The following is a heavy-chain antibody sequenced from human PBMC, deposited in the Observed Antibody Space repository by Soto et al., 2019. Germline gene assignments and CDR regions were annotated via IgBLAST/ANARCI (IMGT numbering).Heavy chain of an antibody. D-gene: IGHD4-17*01. Sequence: EVQLVESGGGLVQPGGSLRLSCAASGFTFSSYWMHWVRQAPGKGLVWVSRIYTDGSSTNYADSVKGRFTISRDNAKNTLYLQMNSLRAEDTAVYYCARAGTVTTPPYWYFDLWGRGTLVTVSS. CDR1: GFTFSSYW. V-gene: IGHV3-74*01. CDR3: ARAGTVTTPPYWYFDL. J-gene: IGHJ2*01. CDR2: IYTDGSST.